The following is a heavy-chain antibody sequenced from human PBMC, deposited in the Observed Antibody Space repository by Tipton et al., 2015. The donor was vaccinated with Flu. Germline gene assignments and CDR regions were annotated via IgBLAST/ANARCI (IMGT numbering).Heavy chain of an antibody. CDR1: GYNFMNYW. CDR3: ARHGVEALVTWFDP. Sequence: QLVQSGAEVKKPGESLKISCKGSGYNFMNYWIGWVRQMPGKGLEWLGMIYPGDSDTRYSPSFQGQVTISVDKSISTAYLQWSSLKASNPAIYCGARHGVEALVTWFDPWGQGTLVTVSS. CDR2: IYPGDSDT. D-gene: IGHD2-15*01. J-gene: IGHJ5*02. V-gene: IGHV5-51*01.